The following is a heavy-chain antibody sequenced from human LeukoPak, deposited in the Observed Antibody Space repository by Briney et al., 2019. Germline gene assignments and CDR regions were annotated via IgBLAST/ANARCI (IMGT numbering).Heavy chain of an antibody. CDR2: IYYSGST. Sequence: SETLSLTCTVSGGSISSYYWSCIRQPPGKGLEWIGYIYYSGSTNYNPSLKSRVTISVDTSKNQFSLKLNSVTAADTVVYYCARHVGTVAGPFDYWGQGTLVTVSS. J-gene: IGHJ4*02. CDR1: GGSISSYY. V-gene: IGHV4-59*08. CDR3: ARHVGTVAGPFDY. D-gene: IGHD6-19*01.